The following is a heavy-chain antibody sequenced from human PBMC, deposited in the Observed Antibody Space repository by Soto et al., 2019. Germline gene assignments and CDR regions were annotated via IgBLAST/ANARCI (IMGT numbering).Heavy chain of an antibody. J-gene: IGHJ4*02. CDR2: ISAYNGNT. Sequence: ASVKVSCKTSGYPFTNYDIHWVRQAPGQGFEWMGWISAYNGNTNYAQKLQGRVTITRDTSASTVYMELSSLRSEDTAVYYCARLGYSSGWYFDYWGQGTLVTVSS. CDR1: GYPFTNYD. D-gene: IGHD6-19*01. CDR3: ARLGYSSGWYFDY. V-gene: IGHV1-18*01.